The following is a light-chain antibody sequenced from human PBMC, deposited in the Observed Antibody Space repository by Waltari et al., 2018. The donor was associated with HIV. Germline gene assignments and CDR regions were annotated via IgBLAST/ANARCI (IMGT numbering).Light chain of an antibody. Sequence: IQMTQSPSSVSASVGDRVTIACRASQDIGSWLAWYQQKPGKAPNLLIYGASSLQSGGPSRFSVSGSGADFSLSISSLQPEDVAIYYCQQSHTVPRTFGHGTNIEIK. J-gene: IGKJ1*01. CDR3: QQSHTVPRT. V-gene: IGKV1-12*01. CDR1: QDIGSW. CDR2: GAS.